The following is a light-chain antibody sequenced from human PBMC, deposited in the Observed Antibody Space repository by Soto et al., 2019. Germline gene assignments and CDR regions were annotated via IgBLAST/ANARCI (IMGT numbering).Light chain of an antibody. CDR2: TAS. J-gene: IGKJ5*01. CDR1: QGISNY. V-gene: IGKV1-9*01. CDR3: QHRHSYPIT. Sequence: DIQLTQSPSFLSASVGDGITISCRASQGISNYLAWYQQKPGKAPKLLIHTASTLQSGVPSRFSVSGAGTEFTLTISSLQPEDFATYYCQHRHSYPITFGQGTRLEIK.